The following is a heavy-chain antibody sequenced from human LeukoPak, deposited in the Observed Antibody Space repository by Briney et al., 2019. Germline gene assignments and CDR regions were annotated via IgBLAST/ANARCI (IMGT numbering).Heavy chain of an antibody. CDR3: ASCGGDCSIYGIDY. Sequence: SETLSLTCNVSGGFISSYYLSWLRQPAGKGLEWIGRIYTSGSTYYNPSLKSRVTISVDTSKNQFSLKLSSVTAADTAVYYCASCGGDCSIYGIDYWGQGTLVTVSS. J-gene: IGHJ4*02. CDR1: GGFISSYY. V-gene: IGHV4-4*07. CDR2: IYTSGST. D-gene: IGHD2-21*02.